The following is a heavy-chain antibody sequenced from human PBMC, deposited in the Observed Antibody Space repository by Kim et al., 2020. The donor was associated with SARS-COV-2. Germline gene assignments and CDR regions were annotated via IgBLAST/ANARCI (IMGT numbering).Heavy chain of an antibody. J-gene: IGHJ6*02. Sequence: GGSLRLSCAASGFTFSSYWMSWVRQAPGKGLEWVANIKQDGSEKYYVDSVKGRFTISRDNAKNSLYLQMNSLRAEDTVVYYCARDSLRSLLWFGNEDYGMDVWGQGTTVTVSS. CDR3: ARDSLRSLLWFGNEDYGMDV. CDR2: IKQDGSEK. V-gene: IGHV3-7*03. D-gene: IGHD3-10*01. CDR1: GFTFSSYW.